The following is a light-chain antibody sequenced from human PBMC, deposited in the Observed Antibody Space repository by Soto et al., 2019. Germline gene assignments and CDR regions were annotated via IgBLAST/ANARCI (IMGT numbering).Light chain of an antibody. Sequence: QFVLACTSPVSGSPGQSIAPSCTGASSDVGGYNYVSWYQQHPGKAPKLMVYDVSNRPSGVSNRFSGSKSGNTASLTISGLQAEDEADYYCSSYTSSSTYVFGTGTKVTVL. CDR3: SSYTSSSTYV. J-gene: IGLJ1*01. CDR1: SSDVGGYNY. V-gene: IGLV2-14*01. CDR2: DVS.